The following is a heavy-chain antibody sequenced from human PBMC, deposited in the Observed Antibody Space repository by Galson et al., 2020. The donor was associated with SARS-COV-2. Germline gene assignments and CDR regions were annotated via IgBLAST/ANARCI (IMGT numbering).Heavy chain of an antibody. J-gene: IGHJ4*02. CDR2: IYYSGST. CDR3: ARIRITMVRGVTSGYYFDY. D-gene: IGHD3-10*01. V-gene: IGHV4-39*01. CDR1: GGSISSSSYY. Sequence: SETLSLTCTVSGGSISSSSYYWGWIRQPPGKGLEWIGSIYYSGSTYYNPSLKSRVTISVDTSKNQFSLKLSSVTAADTAVYYCARIRITMVRGVTSGYYFDYWGQGTLVTVSS.